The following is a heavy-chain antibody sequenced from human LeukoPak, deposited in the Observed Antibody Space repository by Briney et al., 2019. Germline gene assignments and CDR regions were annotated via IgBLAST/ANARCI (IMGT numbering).Heavy chain of an antibody. D-gene: IGHD5-18*01. Sequence: NSSETLSLTCAVYGGSFSGYYWTWLRQPPGKALEWIGEITHTGSTNYNPSLKSRVTISVDTSKNQFSLKLNSVTAADTAVYYCARSERGYSYGWYDYWGQGTLVTVSS. CDR3: ARSERGYSYGWYDY. CDR1: GGSFSGYY. J-gene: IGHJ4*02. V-gene: IGHV4-34*01. CDR2: ITHTGST.